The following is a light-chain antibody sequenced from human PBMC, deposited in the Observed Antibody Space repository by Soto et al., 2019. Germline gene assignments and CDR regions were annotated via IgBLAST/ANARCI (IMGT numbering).Light chain of an antibody. CDR3: QQYNNWPRT. CDR1: QSISSN. V-gene: IGKV3-15*01. Sequence: EIVMSQSPATLSVSQGERATLSCRASQSISSNLAWYQQKPGQAPRLLIYGVSTRDTGVPDRFSGSASGTEFTLTISSLQSEDFAVYYCQQYNNWPRTFGQGTRLEI. J-gene: IGKJ5*01. CDR2: GVS.